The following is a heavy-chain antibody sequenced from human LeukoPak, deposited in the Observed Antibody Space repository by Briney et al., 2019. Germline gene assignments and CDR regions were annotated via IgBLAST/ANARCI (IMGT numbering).Heavy chain of an antibody. CDR2: IYYSGST. V-gene: IGHV4-59*01. D-gene: IGHD1-26*01. CDR1: GGSISSYY. CDR3: ARSPLGATQVDY. J-gene: IGHJ4*02. Sequence: SETLSLTCTVSGGSISSYYWSWIRQPPGKGLEWIGYIYYSGSTNYNPSLKRRVTISVDTSKNQFYLKLSSVTAADTAVYYCARSPLGATQVDYWGQGTLVTVSS.